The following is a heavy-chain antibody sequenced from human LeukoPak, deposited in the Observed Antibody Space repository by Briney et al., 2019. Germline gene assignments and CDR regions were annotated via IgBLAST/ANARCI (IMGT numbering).Heavy chain of an antibody. V-gene: IGHV4-30-2*01. CDR2: IYHSGST. CDR1: GGSISSGGYS. J-gene: IGHJ5*02. Sequence: RASETLSLTCAVSGGSISSGGYSWSWIRQPPGKGLEWIGYIYHSGSTYYNPSLKSRVTISVDRSKNQFSLKLSSETAADTAVYYCARGITMVRGVPNWFDPWGQGTLVTVSS. CDR3: ARGITMVRGVPNWFDP. D-gene: IGHD3-10*01.